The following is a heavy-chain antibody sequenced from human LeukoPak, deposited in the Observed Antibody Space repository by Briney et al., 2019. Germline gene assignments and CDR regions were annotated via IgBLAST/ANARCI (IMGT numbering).Heavy chain of an antibody. CDR1: GGSISSHY. CDR2: IYYSGST. J-gene: IGHJ4*02. CDR3: ARPPSRGYSSSFEY. D-gene: IGHD2-2*03. Sequence: SETLSLTCTVSGGSISSHYWSWIRQPPGKGLEWIGYIYYSGSTNYNPSLKSRVTISVDTSKNQFSLKLSSVTAADTAMYYCARPPSRGYSSSFEYWGQGTLVTVSS. V-gene: IGHV4-59*11.